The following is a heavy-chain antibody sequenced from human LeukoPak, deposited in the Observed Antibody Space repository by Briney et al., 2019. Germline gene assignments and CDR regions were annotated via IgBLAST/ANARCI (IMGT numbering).Heavy chain of an antibody. CDR2: ISSSGSTI. CDR1: GFTFSGYE. D-gene: IGHD3-22*01. J-gene: IGHJ4*02. V-gene: IGHV3-48*03. CDR3: ARDLGFGYYDSSGPEDYFDY. Sequence: GGSLRLSCAASGFTFSGYEMNWVRQAPGKGLEWVSYISSSGSTIYYADSVKGRFTISRDNAKNSLYLQMNSLRAEDTAVYYCARDLGFGYYDSSGPEDYFDYWGQGTLVTVSS.